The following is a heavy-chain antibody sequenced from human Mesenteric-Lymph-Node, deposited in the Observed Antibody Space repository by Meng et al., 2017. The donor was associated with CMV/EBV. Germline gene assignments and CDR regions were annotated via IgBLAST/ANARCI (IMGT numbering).Heavy chain of an antibody. V-gene: IGHV3-74*01. CDR3: ARYDFWSVDGMDV. Sequence: GESLKISCAASGFTLSSYGMHWVRQAPGKGLVWVSRINSDGSSTSYADSVKGRFTISRDNAKNTLYLQMNSLRAEDTAVYYCARYDFWSVDGMDVWGQGTTVTVSS. J-gene: IGHJ6*02. CDR1: GFTLSSYG. CDR2: INSDGSST. D-gene: IGHD3-3*01.